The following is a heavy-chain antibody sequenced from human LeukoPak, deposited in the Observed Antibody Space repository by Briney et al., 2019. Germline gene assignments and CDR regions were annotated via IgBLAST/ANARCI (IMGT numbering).Heavy chain of an antibody. V-gene: IGHV3-30*18. CDR3: AKESSSWYSSGWYPGYFDY. CDR1: GFTFSSYA. J-gene: IGHJ4*02. Sequence: GGSLRLSCAASGFTFSSYAMSWVRQAPGKGLEWVAVISYDGSNKYYADSVKGRFTISRDNSKNTLYLQMNSLRAEDTAVYYCAKESSSWYSSGWYPGYFDYWGQGTLVTVSS. CDR2: ISYDGSNK. D-gene: IGHD6-19*01.